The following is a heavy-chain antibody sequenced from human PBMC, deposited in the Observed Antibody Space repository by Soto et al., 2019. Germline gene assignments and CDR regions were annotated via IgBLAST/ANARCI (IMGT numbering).Heavy chain of an antibody. V-gene: IGHV2-26*01. CDR3: ARVLYYGMEV. Sequence: QVTLKESGPVLVKPTETLTLTCTVSGYSLSHPRMGVSWIRQPPGKALEWLAHISAHDEKSYSTSLMTRLTISQDTSKSQVVLTMPNMDPVDTATYNCARVLYYGMEVLGQGTTVTVSS. CDR1: GYSLSHPRMG. CDR2: ISAHDEK. J-gene: IGHJ6*02.